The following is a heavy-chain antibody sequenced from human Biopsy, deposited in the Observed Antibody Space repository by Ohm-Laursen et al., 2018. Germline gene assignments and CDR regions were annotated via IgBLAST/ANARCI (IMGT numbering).Heavy chain of an antibody. D-gene: IGHD5/OR15-5a*01. CDR3: ATDFGYCGNNVCSSDFYYGMDV. J-gene: IGHJ6*02. V-gene: IGHV3-30*03. CDR2: ISSDGTKE. Sequence: SLRLSCAASGFGVNTYGMHWVRQGPGKGLEWVSVISSDGTKELYADSVKGRFIISRDNAKNSLYLQMNGLRVEDTAVYYCATDFGYCGNNVCSSDFYYGMDVWGQGTTVTVSS. CDR1: GFGVNTYG.